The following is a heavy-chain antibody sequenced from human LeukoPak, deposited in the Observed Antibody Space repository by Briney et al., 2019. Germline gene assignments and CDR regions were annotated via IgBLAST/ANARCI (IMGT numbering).Heavy chain of an antibody. J-gene: IGHJ4*02. V-gene: IGHV3-53*01. D-gene: IGHD1-7*01. CDR3: ATSRTFDY. CDR2: IYSGGST. Sequence: GGSLRLSCAASGFTVSSNYMSWVRQAPGKGLEWVSVIYSGGSTYYADSVKGRFTISRDNSKNSLYLQMNSLRAEDTAVYDCATSRTFDYWGQGTLVTVSS. CDR1: GFTVSSNY.